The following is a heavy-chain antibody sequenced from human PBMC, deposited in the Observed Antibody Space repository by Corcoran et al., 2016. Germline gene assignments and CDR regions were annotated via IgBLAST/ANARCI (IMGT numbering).Heavy chain of an antibody. V-gene: IGHV3-43*01. CDR1: GFTFDDYT. CDR3: AIDSGIFGVVNAIDY. D-gene: IGHD3-3*01. CDR2: ISWDGGST. Sequence: EVQLEETGGVVVQPGGSLRLSCAASGFTFDDYTMHGVRQAPGKGLEWVSLISWDGGSTDYADSVKGRFTISRATSKNSLYLQMNSLRTEDTALYCCAIDSGIFGVVNAIDYWGHGTLVTVSS. J-gene: IGHJ4*01.